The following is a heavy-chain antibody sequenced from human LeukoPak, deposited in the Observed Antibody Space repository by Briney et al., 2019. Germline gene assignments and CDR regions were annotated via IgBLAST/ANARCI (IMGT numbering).Heavy chain of an antibody. J-gene: IGHJ4*02. V-gene: IGHV3-48*02. D-gene: IGHD3-10*01. CDR1: GFTFSTFG. Sequence: GGSLRLSCAASGFTFSTFGMNWIRQAPGKGLEWVSCISSSSSTIYYADSVKGRFTISRDNAKNSLYLQMNSLRDEDTAVYYCARGSGSYDYWGQGTLVTVSS. CDR3: ARGSGSYDY. CDR2: ISSSSSTI.